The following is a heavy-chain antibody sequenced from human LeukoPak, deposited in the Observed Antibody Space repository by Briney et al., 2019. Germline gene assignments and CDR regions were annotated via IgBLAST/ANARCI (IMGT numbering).Heavy chain of an antibody. J-gene: IGHJ4*02. CDR1: GFTFSDFY. CDR2: ISSSGGSK. D-gene: IGHD4-11*01. CDR3: ARHHSSGAFFDL. V-gene: IGHV3-11*04. Sequence: GGSLRLSCAASGFTFSDFYMNWARQAPGEGLEWVSHISSSGGSKYYADSVKGRFTIYRDNAKPSLYLQMNSLRAEDTAVYYCARHHSSGAFFDLWGQGSLVTVSS.